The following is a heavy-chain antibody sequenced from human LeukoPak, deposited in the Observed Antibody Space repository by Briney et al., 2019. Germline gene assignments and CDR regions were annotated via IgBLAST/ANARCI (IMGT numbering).Heavy chain of an antibody. CDR3: GRGASYGYRY. CDR2: IYYSGTT. CDR1: GGSISSNSYY. Sequence: PSETLSLTCTVSGGSISSNSYYWGWIRQPPGKGLEWIVSIYYSGTTYYNPSLKSRVTISVDTSKNQFSLKLSSVTAANTAVYYCGRGASYGYRYWGQGTLVIVSS. J-gene: IGHJ4*02. D-gene: IGHD5-18*01. V-gene: IGHV4-39*07.